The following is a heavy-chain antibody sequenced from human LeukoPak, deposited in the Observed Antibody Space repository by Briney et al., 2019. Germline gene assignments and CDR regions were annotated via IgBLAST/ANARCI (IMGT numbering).Heavy chain of an antibody. CDR3: ARDPEESYYDSSGYHVYFDY. J-gene: IGHJ4*02. Sequence: GGSLRLSCTASGFTVSGSYMNWVRQAPGKGLEWVSYISSSSSTIYYADSVKGRFTISRDNAKNSLYLQMNSLRAEDTAVYYCARDPEESYYDSSGYHVYFDYWGQGTLVTVSS. V-gene: IGHV3-48*04. CDR1: GFTVSGSY. D-gene: IGHD3-22*01. CDR2: ISSSSSTI.